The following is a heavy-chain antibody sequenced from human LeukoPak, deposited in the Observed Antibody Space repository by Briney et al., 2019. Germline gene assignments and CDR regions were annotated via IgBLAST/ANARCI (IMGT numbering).Heavy chain of an antibody. J-gene: IGHJ4*02. Sequence: GGSLRLSCAASGFTFSGYSMNWVRQAPGKGLEWVSSISSSSSYIYYADSVKGRFTISRDNAKNSLYLQMNSLRAEDTAVYYCARTNGDYAIDYWGQGTLVTVSS. CDR3: ARTNGDYAIDY. CDR1: GFTFSGYS. D-gene: IGHD4-17*01. V-gene: IGHV3-21*01. CDR2: ISSSSSYI.